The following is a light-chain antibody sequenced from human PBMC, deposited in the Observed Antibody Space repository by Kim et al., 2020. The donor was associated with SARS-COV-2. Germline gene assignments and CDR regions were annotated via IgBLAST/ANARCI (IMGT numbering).Light chain of an antibody. CDR3: QQYNNWPPLT. Sequence: SPGERATLSCRASQSVSSNLGWYQQKPGQAPRLLIYGASTRATGIPARFSGSGSGTEFTLTISSLQSEDFAVYYCQQYNNWPPLTFGGGTKVDIK. CDR2: GAS. CDR1: QSVSSN. V-gene: IGKV3-15*01. J-gene: IGKJ4*01.